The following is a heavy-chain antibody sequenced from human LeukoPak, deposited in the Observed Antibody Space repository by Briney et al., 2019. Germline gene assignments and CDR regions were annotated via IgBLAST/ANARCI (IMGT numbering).Heavy chain of an antibody. D-gene: IGHD3-3*01. V-gene: IGHV1-2*02. CDR1: GYTFTGYY. J-gene: IGHJ6*03. Sequence: ASVTVSCKASGYTFTGYYIHWVRQAPGQGLEWMGWINPNSGGTDYAQKFQGRVTMTRDTSISTAYMELSRLRSDDTAVYYCARTNGERITIFGVVTSYYYYMDVWGKGNTVTVSS. CDR2: INPNSGGT. CDR3: ARTNGERITIFGVVTSYYYYMDV.